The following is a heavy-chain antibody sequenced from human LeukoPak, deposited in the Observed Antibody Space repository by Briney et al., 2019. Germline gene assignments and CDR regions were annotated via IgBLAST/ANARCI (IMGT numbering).Heavy chain of an antibody. CDR1: GFTVSSNY. CDR2: IYSGGST. D-gene: IGHD6-19*01. CDR3: ARDLSSGWNEDY. V-gene: IGHV3-53*01. Sequence: PGGSLRLSCAASGFTVSSNYMSWVRQAPGKGLEWVSVIYSGGSTYYADSVKGRFTISRDNAKNSLYLQMNSLRAEDTAVYYCARDLSSGWNEDYWGQGTLVTVSS. J-gene: IGHJ4*02.